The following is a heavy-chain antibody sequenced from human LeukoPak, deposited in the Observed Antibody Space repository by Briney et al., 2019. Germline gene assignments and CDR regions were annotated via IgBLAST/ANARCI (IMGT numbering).Heavy chain of an antibody. CDR2: ISYDGRNT. J-gene: IGHJ4*02. V-gene: IGHV3-30*18. CDR3: AKELAVAGSFDF. Sequence: GGSLRLSCAASGFTFSTYGIHWVRQAPGKGLEWVAVISYDGRNTYYADSVKGQFTISRDNSRNTLYLQMNSLAVEDTAVYYCAKELAVAGSFDFWGQGTLVTVSS. D-gene: IGHD6-19*01. CDR1: GFTFSTYG.